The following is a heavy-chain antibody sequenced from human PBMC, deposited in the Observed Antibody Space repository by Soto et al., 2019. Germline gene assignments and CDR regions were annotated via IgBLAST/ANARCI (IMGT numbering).Heavy chain of an antibody. V-gene: IGHV3-9*01. CDR3: AKDMDEAAGIDY. J-gene: IGHJ4*02. CDR2: ISWNSGSI. CDR1: GFTFDDYA. D-gene: IGHD6-13*01. Sequence: GGFLRLSCAASGFTFDDYAMHWVRQAPGKGLEWVSGISWNSGSIGYADSVKGRFTISRDNAKNSLYLQMNSLRAEDTALYYCAKDMDEAAGIDYWGQGTLVTVSS.